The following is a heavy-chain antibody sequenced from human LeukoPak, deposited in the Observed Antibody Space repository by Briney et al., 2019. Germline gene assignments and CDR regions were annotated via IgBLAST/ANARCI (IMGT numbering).Heavy chain of an antibody. CDR2: ISSSSGYI. D-gene: IGHD2-15*01. J-gene: IGHJ6*02. CDR3: ARACSGGSCYSPHYYYYGMDV. CDR1: GINVSSYS. Sequence: GGSLRLSCAASGINVSSYSMSWVRQAPGKGLEWVSSISSSSGYIYYADSVKGRFTISRDNAKNSLYLQMNGLRAEDTAVYYCARACSGGSCYSPHYYYYGMDVWGQGTTVTVSS. V-gene: IGHV3-21*01.